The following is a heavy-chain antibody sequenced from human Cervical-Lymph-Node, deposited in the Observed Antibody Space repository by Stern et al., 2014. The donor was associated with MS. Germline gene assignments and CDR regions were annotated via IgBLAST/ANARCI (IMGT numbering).Heavy chain of an antibody. V-gene: IGHV7-4-1*02. CDR3: ARDMSDFWSDYGHNWFDP. D-gene: IGHD3-3*01. J-gene: IGHJ5*02. CDR2: INSNTGAP. Sequence: VQLGESGSELKKPGASVTVSCKASGYTFTKYLIHWVRQAPGKGLEWMGWINSNTGAPMYARDFAGRFVFSLDTSVTTAYLQISRLKTEDTAVYYCARDMSDFWSDYGHNWFDPWGQGTLVTVSS. CDR1: GYTFTKYL.